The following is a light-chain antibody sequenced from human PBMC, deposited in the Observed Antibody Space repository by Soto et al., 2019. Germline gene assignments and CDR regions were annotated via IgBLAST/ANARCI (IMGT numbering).Light chain of an antibody. CDR1: QGIRHY. Sequence: LPMPQSPSSLSATVGGRVTLTFRASQGIRHYLAWYQQKPGKVPKLLIYEASNLQSGVPSRFRGGGSGTEFTLTISSLEPEDSAVYYCQQRHMWPITFGQGTRLEI. CDR2: EAS. CDR3: QQRHMWPIT. V-gene: IGKV1-27*01. J-gene: IGKJ5*01.